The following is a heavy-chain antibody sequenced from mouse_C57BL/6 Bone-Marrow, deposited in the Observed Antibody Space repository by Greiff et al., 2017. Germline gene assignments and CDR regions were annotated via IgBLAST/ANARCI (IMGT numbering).Heavy chain of an antibody. D-gene: IGHD5-1*01. CDR1: GFTFSDYY. V-gene: IGHV5-12*01. J-gene: IGHJ3*01. CDR2: ISNGGGST. Sequence: DVHLVESGGGLVQPGGSLKLSCAASGFTFSDYYMYWVRQTPEQRLEWVAYISNGGGSTYYPDTVKGRFTISRDNAKNTLYLQMSRLKSEDTAMYYCARHSTLAYWGQGTLVTVSA. CDR3: ARHSTLAY.